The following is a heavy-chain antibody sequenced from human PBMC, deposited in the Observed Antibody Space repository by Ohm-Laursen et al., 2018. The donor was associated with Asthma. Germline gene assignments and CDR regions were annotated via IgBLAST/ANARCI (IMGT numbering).Heavy chain of an antibody. CDR2: ISFDGSIK. V-gene: IGHV3-30*03. D-gene: IGHD2-15*01. J-gene: IGHJ5*02. CDR3: ARDGAVGYCSGSNCFTYNWFDP. CDR1: GYTFSRYS. Sequence: SLRLSCAASGYTFSRYSIHWVRQAPGKGLEWVAVISFDGSIKVYADSVKGRFTISKDNSKNTVSLQMDGLRADDTAVYYCARDGAVGYCSGSNCFTYNWFDPWGPGTLVTVSS.